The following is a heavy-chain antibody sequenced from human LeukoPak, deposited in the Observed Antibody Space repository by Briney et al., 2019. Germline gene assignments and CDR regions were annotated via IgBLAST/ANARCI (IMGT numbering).Heavy chain of an antibody. CDR2: IYYSGST. V-gene: IGHV4-39*07. Sequence: SETLSLTCSVSGDSISSSSSYWGWIRQPPGKGLEWIGSIYYSGSTYYNPSLKSRVTISVDTSKNQFSLKLSSVTAADTAVYYCAREPGPYGSGSHYNVNYWGQGTLVTVSS. CDR3: AREPGPYGSGSHYNVNY. D-gene: IGHD3-10*01. CDR1: GDSISSSSSY. J-gene: IGHJ4*02.